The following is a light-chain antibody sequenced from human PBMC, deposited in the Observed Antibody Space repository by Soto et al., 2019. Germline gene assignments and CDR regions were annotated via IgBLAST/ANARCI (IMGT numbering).Light chain of an antibody. CDR1: SXDVGGYNY. CDR3: SSYAGSSNV. V-gene: IGLV2-8*01. CDR2: EVN. J-gene: IGLJ1*01. Sequence: QSVLTQPPPASGSPGQSVAISCTGTSXDVGGYNYVSWYQQHPGKAPKLMIYEVNKRPSGVPDRFSGSKSGNTASLTVSGLQAEDEADYYCSSYAGSSNVFGTGTKVTVL.